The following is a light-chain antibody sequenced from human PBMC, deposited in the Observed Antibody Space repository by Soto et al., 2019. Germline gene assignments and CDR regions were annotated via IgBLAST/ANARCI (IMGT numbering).Light chain of an antibody. V-gene: IGLV2-14*03. CDR1: SSDVGGYNY. Sequence: QSALTQPASVSGSPGQSITISCTGTSSDVGGYNYVSWYQHHPGKAPKLIIYDVSNRPSGVSNRFSGSKSGNTASLTISGLQAEDEADYYCSSYASTYTRIFGGGTKLTVL. CDR2: DVS. CDR3: SSYASTYTRI. J-gene: IGLJ2*01.